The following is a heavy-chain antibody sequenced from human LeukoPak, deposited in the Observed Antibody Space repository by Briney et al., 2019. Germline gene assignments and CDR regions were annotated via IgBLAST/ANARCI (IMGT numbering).Heavy chain of an antibody. J-gene: IGHJ3*02. CDR1: GYSISSGYY. Sequence: PSETLSLTCTVSGYSISSGYYWGWIRQPPGKGLEWIGSIYHSGSTYYNPSLKSRVTISVDTSKNQFSLKLTSVTAADTAVYYCARSGIAAAVGGDDAFDIWGQGTMVTVSS. CDR2: IYHSGST. V-gene: IGHV4-38-2*02. D-gene: IGHD6-13*01. CDR3: ARSGIAAAVGGDDAFDI.